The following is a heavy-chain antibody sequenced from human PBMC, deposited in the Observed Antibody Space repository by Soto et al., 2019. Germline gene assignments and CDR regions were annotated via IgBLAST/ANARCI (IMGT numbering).Heavy chain of an antibody. Sequence: SETLSLTCTVSGGSISSYYWSWIRQPPGKGLEWIGYIYYSGSTNYNASLKNRVTISVDTSKNQFSLKLSSVTAADTAVYYCARGKTGPFDYWGQGTLVTVSS. J-gene: IGHJ4*02. CDR3: ARGKTGPFDY. CDR1: GGSISSYY. V-gene: IGHV4-59*01. CDR2: IYYSGST. D-gene: IGHD3-9*01.